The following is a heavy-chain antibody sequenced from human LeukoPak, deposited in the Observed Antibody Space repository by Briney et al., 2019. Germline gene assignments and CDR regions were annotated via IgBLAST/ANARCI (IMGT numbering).Heavy chain of an antibody. J-gene: IGHJ4*02. CDR3: ARLHKLLWFGELPYYFDY. V-gene: IGHV4-39*01. Sequence: PSETLSLTCTVSGDSISSSSYYWGWIRQPPGKGLEWIGSIYYSGSTYYNPSLKSRVTISVDTSKNQFSLKLSSVTAADTAVYYCARLHKLLWFGELPYYFDYWGQGTLVTVSS. CDR2: IYYSGST. D-gene: IGHD3-10*01. CDR1: GDSISSSSYY.